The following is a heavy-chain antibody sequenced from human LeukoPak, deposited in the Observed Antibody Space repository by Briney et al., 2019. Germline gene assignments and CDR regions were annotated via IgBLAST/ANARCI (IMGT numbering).Heavy chain of an antibody. V-gene: IGHV1-69*04. J-gene: IGHJ4*02. Sequence: GASVKVSCKASGGTFSSYAISWVRQAPGQGLEWTGRIIPILGIANYAQKFQGRVTITADKSTSTAYMELSSLRSEDTAVYYCARGLEEMATPSSYFDYWGQGTLVTVSS. CDR2: IIPILGIA. CDR3: ARGLEEMATPSSYFDY. CDR1: GGTFSSYA. D-gene: IGHD5-24*01.